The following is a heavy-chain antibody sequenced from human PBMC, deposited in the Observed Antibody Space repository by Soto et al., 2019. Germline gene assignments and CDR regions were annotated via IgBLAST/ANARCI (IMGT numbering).Heavy chain of an antibody. CDR2: IYPGDSDT. J-gene: IGHJ6*02. V-gene: IGHV5-51*01. CDR1: GYSFTSYW. CDR3: VRPSAMKYCSGGSCYFRYYYYGMDV. D-gene: IGHD2-15*01. Sequence: GESLKISCKGSGYSFTSYWIGWVRQMPGKGLEWMGIIYPGDSDTRYSPSFQGQVTISADKSISTAYLQWSSLKASDTAMYYCVRPSAMKYCSGGSCYFRYYYYGMDVWGQGTTVTVSS.